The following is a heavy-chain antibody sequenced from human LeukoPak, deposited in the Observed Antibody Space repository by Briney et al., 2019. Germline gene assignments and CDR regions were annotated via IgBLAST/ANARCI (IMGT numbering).Heavy chain of an antibody. V-gene: IGHV3-21*01. J-gene: IGHJ4*02. CDR1: GFTFSSYS. Sequence: GGSLRPSCAASGFTFSSYSMNWVRQAPGKGLEWVSSISSSSSYIYYADSVKGRFTISRDNAKNSLYLQMNSLRAEDTAVYYCTREWDNAPFDYWGQGTLVTVSS. CDR3: TREWDNAPFDY. D-gene: IGHD1/OR15-1a*01. CDR2: ISSSSSYI.